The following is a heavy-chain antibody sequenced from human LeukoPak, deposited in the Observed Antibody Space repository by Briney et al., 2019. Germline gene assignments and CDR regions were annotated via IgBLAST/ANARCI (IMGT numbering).Heavy chain of an antibody. CDR2: FDPEDGET. V-gene: IGHV1-24*01. CDR3: ATTIRDSGSYYGQPYYFDY. CDR1: GGTFSSYA. D-gene: IGHD1-26*01. J-gene: IGHJ4*02. Sequence: GSSVKVSCKASGGTFSSYAISWVRQTPGQGLEWMGGFDPEDGETIYAQKFQGRVTMTEDTSTDTAYMELSSLRSEDTAVYYCATTIRDSGSYYGQPYYFDYWGQGTLVTVSS.